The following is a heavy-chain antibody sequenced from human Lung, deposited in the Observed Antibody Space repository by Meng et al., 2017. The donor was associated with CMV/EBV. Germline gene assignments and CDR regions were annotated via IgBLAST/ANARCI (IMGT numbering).Heavy chain of an antibody. J-gene: IGHJ5*02. CDR3: ARDSGSRWSRTGDTSWFDP. D-gene: IGHD4-23*01. V-gene: IGHV1-2*02. CDR2: INPNSGGT. Sequence: ASVKVSCKASGYTFTGYYMHWVRQAPGQGLEWMGWINPNSGGTNYAQKFRGRVTMTRETSISTAYMKLSKLRSNDPAVYYCARDSGSRWSRTGDTSWFDPWGQGTLVTVSS. CDR1: GYTFTGYY.